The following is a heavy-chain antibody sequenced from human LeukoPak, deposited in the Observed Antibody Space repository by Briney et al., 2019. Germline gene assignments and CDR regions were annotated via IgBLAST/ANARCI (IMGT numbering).Heavy chain of an antibody. D-gene: IGHD3-9*01. Sequence: PGGSLRLSCAASGFTFSSYAMHWVRQAPGKGLEWVAVISYDGSNKYYADSVKGRFTISRDNSKNTLYLQMNSLRAEDTAVYYCARNIGLSARLSGLLYYYGMDVWGQGTTVTVSS. CDR3: ARNIGLSARLSGLLYYYGMDV. CDR2: ISYDGSNK. J-gene: IGHJ6*02. V-gene: IGHV3-30-3*01. CDR1: GFTFSSYA.